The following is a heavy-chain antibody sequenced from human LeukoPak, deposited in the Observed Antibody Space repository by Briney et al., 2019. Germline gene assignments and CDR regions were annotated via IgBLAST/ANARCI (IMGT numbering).Heavy chain of an antibody. CDR3: ARGGIYDFWSGYLFDY. V-gene: IGHV4-34*01. J-gene: IGHJ4*02. D-gene: IGHD3-3*01. Sequence: ETLSLTCAVYGGSFSGYYWSWIRQPPGKGLEWIGEINHSGSTNYNPSLKSRVTISVDTSKNQFSLKLSSVTAADTAVYYCARGGIYDFWSGYLFDYWGQGTLVTVSS. CDR1: GGSFSGYY. CDR2: INHSGST.